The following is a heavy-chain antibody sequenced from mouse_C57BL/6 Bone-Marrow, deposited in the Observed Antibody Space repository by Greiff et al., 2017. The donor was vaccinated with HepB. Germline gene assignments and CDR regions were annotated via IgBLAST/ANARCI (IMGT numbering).Heavy chain of an antibody. Sequence: VQLQQSGAELVRPGASVKLSCTASGFNIKDDYMHWVKQRPEQGLEWIGWIDPENGDTESASKFQGKATITADPSSNTAYLQLSSLTSEDTAGYYCTTWGTTVVAQPCYAMDYWGQGTSVTVSS. J-gene: IGHJ4*01. V-gene: IGHV14-4*01. D-gene: IGHD1-1*01. CDR1: GFNIKDDY. CDR2: IDPENGDT. CDR3: TTWGTTVVAQPCYAMDY.